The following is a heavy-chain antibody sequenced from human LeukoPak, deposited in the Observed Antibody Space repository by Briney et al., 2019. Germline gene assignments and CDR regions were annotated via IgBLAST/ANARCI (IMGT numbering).Heavy chain of an antibody. CDR1: GFTFSSYA. Sequence: QPGGSLRLSCAASGFTFSSYAMSWVRLAPGKGLEWVSAISGSGGSTYYADSVKGRFTISRDNSKNTLYLQMNSLRAEDTAVYYCAKVARVTMVRGVIADYWGQGTLVTVSS. V-gene: IGHV3-23*01. D-gene: IGHD3-10*01. CDR3: AKVARVTMVRGVIADY. CDR2: ISGSGGST. J-gene: IGHJ4*02.